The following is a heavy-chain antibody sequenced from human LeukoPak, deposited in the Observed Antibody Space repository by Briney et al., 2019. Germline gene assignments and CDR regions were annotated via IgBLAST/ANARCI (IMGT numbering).Heavy chain of an antibody. J-gene: IGHJ3*01. D-gene: IGHD2-15*01. V-gene: IGHV4-34*01. CDR2: ITHSGST. CDR1: GGSFSNYY. Sequence: SETLSLTCAVYGGSFSNYYWSWIRQSPGKGLEWIGEITHSGSTNYNPSLTNGVTISVDTSKHQFFLKLSSVTAADTAVYYCAGRPLEVGPDAFDFWGQGTMVTVSS. CDR3: AGRPLEVGPDAFDF.